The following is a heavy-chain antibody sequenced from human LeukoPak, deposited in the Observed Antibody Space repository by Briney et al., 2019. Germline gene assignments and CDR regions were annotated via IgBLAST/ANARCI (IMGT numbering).Heavy chain of an antibody. J-gene: IGHJ4*02. V-gene: IGHV3-23*01. CDR1: GLTFRSYA. Sequence: PGGSLRLSCAASGLTFRSYAMTWVRQAPGKGLEWVSTISGSGDTTYFADSVKGRFTISRDNSKNRLYLQMNSLRGEDTAVYYCAKDRGYNYPFRYFDYWGQGTLITVSS. D-gene: IGHD5-24*01. CDR2: ISGSGDTT. CDR3: AKDRGYNYPFRYFDY.